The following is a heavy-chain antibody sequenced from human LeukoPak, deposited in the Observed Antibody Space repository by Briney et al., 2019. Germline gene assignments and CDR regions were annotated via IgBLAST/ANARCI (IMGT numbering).Heavy chain of an antibody. CDR3: ARGPRDGYNYPDY. V-gene: IGHV3-21*01. D-gene: IGHD5-24*01. CDR1: GFTFSSYS. CDR2: ISSSSSYI. J-gene: IGHJ4*02. Sequence: PGGSLRLSCAASGFTFSSYSMNWVRQAPGKGLEWVSSISSSSSYIYYADSVKGRFTISRDNAKNSLYLPMNSLRAEDTAVYYCARGPRDGYNYPDYWGQGTLVTVSS.